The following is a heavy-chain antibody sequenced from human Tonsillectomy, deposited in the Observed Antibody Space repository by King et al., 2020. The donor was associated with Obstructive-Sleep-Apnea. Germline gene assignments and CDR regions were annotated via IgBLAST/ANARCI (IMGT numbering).Heavy chain of an antibody. CDR3: ARHYPDDRARGAFDI. CDR2: IYYSGRP. CDR1: GGSISSYY. V-gene: IGHV4-59*08. J-gene: IGHJ3*02. D-gene: IGHD3-9*01. Sequence: VQLQESGPGLVKPSETLSLTCTVSGGSISSYYWTWIRQPPGKGLEWIGYIYYSGRPNYNPSLKSRVTISVDTSKTQFSLKLSSVTAADTAVYYCARHYPDDRARGAFDIWGQGTMVTVSS.